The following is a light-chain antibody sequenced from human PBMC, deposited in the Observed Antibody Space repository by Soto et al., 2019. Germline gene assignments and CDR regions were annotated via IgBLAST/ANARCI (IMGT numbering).Light chain of an antibody. CDR1: TSNIGTNY. CDR2: RNN. Sequence: QSVLAQPPSASGTPGQRVTISCSGSTSNIGTNYVYWYHQLPGTAPKLLISRNNQRPSGVPDRFSGSKSGTSASLAISGLRXEDEGDYYCAAWDDSLSGHYVFGTGTKVTVL. J-gene: IGLJ1*01. CDR3: AAWDDSLSGHYV. V-gene: IGLV1-47*01.